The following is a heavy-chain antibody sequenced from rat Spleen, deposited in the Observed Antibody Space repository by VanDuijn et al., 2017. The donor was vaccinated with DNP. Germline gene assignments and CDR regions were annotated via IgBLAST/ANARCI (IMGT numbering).Heavy chain of an antibody. V-gene: IGHV5S13*01. CDR1: GFTFSNHG. Sequence: EVQLVESGGGLVQPGRSLKLSCAVSGFTFSNHGMAWVRQAPTKGLEWVASISTGGGITYYRDSVKGRFTISRDDAKNTQYLQMDSLRSEDTATYYCARHEDYSSSWFAYWGQGTLVTVSS. J-gene: IGHJ3*01. CDR3: ARHEDYSSSWFAY. D-gene: IGHD1-2*01. CDR2: ISTGGGIT.